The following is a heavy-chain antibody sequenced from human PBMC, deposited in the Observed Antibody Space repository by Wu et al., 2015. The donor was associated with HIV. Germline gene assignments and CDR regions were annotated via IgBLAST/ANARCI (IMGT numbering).Heavy chain of an antibody. Sequence: QVQLVQSGAEMKKPGASVKVSCTASGYTFTDYNVHWVQQVPGQGLQWMGNINANSGRTNYAENFQGRVAMTRDTSVNTVYLELETLTSDDTALYFCARGDRFYAILTGYSKNWFDPWGQGTLVSVSS. CDR3: ARGDRFYAILTGYSKNWFDP. CDR1: GYTFTDYN. CDR2: INANSGRT. J-gene: IGHJ5*02. V-gene: IGHV1-2*02. D-gene: IGHD3-9*01.